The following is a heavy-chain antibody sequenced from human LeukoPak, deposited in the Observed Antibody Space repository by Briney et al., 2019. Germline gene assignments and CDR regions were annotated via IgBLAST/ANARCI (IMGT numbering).Heavy chain of an antibody. J-gene: IGHJ4*02. CDR2: IYYRGSI. Sequence: PSETLSLTCTVSGGSISSSSYYWGWIRQPPGKGLEWIGSIYYRGSIYYNPSLKSRVAISVDTSENEFFLRLSSVSAADTAVYYCARHSGPPPGIAVAGTSLFDYWGQGTLVTVSS. D-gene: IGHD6-19*01. CDR3: ARHSGPPPGIAVAGTSLFDY. V-gene: IGHV4-39*01. CDR1: GGSISSSSYY.